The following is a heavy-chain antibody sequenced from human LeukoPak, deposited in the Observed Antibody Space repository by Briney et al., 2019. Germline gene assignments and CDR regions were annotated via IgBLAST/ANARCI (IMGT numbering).Heavy chain of an antibody. CDR2: IYHSGST. J-gene: IGHJ3*02. Sequence: SETLSLTCTVSGGSISSGGYYWSWIRQPPGKGLEWIGYIYHSGSTYYNPSLKSRVTISVDRSKNQFSLKLSSVTAADTAVYYCARERLVGSSRSGAFDIWGQGTMVTVSS. CDR3: ARERLVGSSRSGAFDI. CDR1: GGSISSGGYY. D-gene: IGHD6-6*01. V-gene: IGHV4-30-2*01.